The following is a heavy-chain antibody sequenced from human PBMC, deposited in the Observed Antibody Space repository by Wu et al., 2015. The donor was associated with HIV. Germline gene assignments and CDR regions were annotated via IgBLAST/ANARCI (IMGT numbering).Heavy chain of an antibody. V-gene: IGHV1-69*05. J-gene: IGHJ6*02. Sequence: QVQLVQSGAEVKKPGSSVKLSCKASGGTFSNYAISWVRQAPGQGLEWMGGIIPIFGTANYAQKFQGRVTITTDESTSTTHMELSSLRSEDTAVYYCARVTSSAGYYYYGMDVWGQGP. D-gene: IGHD2-21*02. CDR3: ARVTSSAGYYYYGMDV. CDR1: GGTFSNYA. CDR2: IIPIFGTA.